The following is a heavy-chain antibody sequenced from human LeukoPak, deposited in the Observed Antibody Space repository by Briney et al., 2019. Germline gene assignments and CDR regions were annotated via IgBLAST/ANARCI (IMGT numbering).Heavy chain of an antibody. D-gene: IGHD3-22*01. CDR3: ARKYSYGSTAFRYYYDSSGLDAFDI. Sequence: GASVKVSCKASGYTFTSYGISWVRQAPGQGLEWMGWISAYNGNTNYAQKLQGRVTMTRDTSISTAYMELSRLRSVDTAVYYCARKYSYGSTAFRYYYDSSGLDAFDIWGQGTMVTVSS. CDR2: ISAYNGNT. V-gene: IGHV1-18*01. CDR1: GYTFTSYG. J-gene: IGHJ3*02.